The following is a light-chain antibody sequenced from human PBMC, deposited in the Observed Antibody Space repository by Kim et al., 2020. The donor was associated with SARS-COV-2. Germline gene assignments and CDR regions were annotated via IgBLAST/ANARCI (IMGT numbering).Light chain of an antibody. V-gene: IGLV5-37*01. CDR1: SDLNVGSYN. J-gene: IGLJ3*02. CDR2: YYSDSDK. Sequence: LTCTMPSDLNVGSYNIYWYQPKPGSPPRYLLYYYSDSDKGQGPGAPSRFSGSKDASANTGILLISGLQSEDEADYYCMIWPSNAWVFGGGTQLTVL. CDR3: MIWPSNAWV.